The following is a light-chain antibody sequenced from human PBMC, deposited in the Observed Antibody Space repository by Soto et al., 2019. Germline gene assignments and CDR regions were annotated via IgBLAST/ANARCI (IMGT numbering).Light chain of an antibody. Sequence: QSVLTQPASVSGSPGQSITISCTGTSSDVGGYNYVSWYQQHPGKAPKLMIYEVSNRPSGVSNRFSGSKSGNTASLTISGLQAEDEAEYFCSSYTRARTYVFGSGTKVTVL. J-gene: IGLJ1*01. V-gene: IGLV2-14*01. CDR1: SSDVGGYNY. CDR2: EVS. CDR3: SSYTRARTYV.